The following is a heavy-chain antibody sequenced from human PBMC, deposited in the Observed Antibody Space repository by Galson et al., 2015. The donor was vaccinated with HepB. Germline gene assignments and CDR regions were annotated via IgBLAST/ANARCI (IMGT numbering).Heavy chain of an antibody. CDR3: ARDLCSGTSCLFDS. CDR2: INAYNGDT. D-gene: IGHD2-15*01. J-gene: IGHJ4*02. CDR1: GYIFTSYG. V-gene: IGHV1-18*04. Sequence: SVKVSCKASGYIFTSYGISWVRQAPGQGLEWMGWINAYNGDTNYAQKLQGRVTMTTDTSTTTAYMELRSLRSDDSAVYYCARDLCSGTSCLFDSWGQGTLVTVSS.